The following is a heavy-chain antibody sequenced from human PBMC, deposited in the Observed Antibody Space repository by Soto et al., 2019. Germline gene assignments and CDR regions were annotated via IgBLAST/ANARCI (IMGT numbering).Heavy chain of an antibody. CDR2: ISSSSSTI. V-gene: IGHV3-48*02. CDR1: GFTFSSYS. Sequence: GGSLRLSCAASGFTFSSYSMNWVRQAPGKGLEWVSYISSSSSTIYYADSVKGRFTISRDNAKNSLYLQMNSLGDEDTAVYYCARDIYCSGGSCYSGRYGMDVWGQGTTVTVSS. CDR3: ARDIYCSGGSCYSGRYGMDV. J-gene: IGHJ6*02. D-gene: IGHD2-15*01.